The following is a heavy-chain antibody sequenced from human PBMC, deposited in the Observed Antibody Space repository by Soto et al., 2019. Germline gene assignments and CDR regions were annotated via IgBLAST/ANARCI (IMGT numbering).Heavy chain of an antibody. CDR2: IYYSGST. D-gene: IGHD3-10*01. J-gene: IGHJ5*02. CDR1: GGSISSGGYY. Sequence: QVQLQESGPGLVKPSQTLSLTCTVSGGSISSGGYYWSWIRQHPGKGLEWIGYIYYSGSTYYNPSLKSRVTISVDTSKNQFSLKLSSVTAADTAVYYCAREVTGFGDSNWFDPWGQGTLVTVSS. V-gene: IGHV4-31*03. CDR3: AREVTGFGDSNWFDP.